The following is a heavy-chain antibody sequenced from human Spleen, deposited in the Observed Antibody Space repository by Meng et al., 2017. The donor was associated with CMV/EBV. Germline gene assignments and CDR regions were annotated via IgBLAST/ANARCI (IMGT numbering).Heavy chain of an antibody. CDR3: AKGNLGDFWSGYYCFGY. CDR2: IWHDGSNK. J-gene: IGHJ4*02. D-gene: IGHD3-3*01. CDR1: GFRFSSNG. V-gene: IGHV3-33*06. Sequence: GESLKISCAASGFRFSSNGMHWVRQAPGKGLKWVAVIWHDGSNKYYEDSVKGRYTISRDNSKNTLYLQMNSLRAEDTAVYYCAKGNLGDFWSGYYCFGYWGQGTLVTVSS.